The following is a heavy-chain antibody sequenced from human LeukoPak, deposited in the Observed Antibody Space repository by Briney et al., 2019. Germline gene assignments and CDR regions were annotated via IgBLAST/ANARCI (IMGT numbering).Heavy chain of an antibody. J-gene: IGHJ6*02. Sequence: ASVKVSCKVSGYTLTELSTHWVRQAPGKGLEWMGGFDPEDGETIYAQKFQGRVTMTEDTSTDTTYMELSSLRSEDTAVYYCATGVSSDYGMDVWGQGTTVTVSS. D-gene: IGHD6-19*01. CDR3: ATGVSSDYGMDV. V-gene: IGHV1-24*01. CDR2: FDPEDGET. CDR1: GYTLTELS.